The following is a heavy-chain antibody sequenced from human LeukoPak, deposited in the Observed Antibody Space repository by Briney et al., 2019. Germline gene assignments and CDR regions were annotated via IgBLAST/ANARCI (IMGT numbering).Heavy chain of an antibody. J-gene: IGHJ4*02. Sequence: GESLKISCMSSGYSFTSYWIGWVRQMPGKGLEWMGIIYPGDSDTKYSPSFQGQVTISADKSISTAYLQWSSLKASDTAMYYCARGSLASSGGSFFDYWGQGTLVTVSS. CDR1: GYSFTSYW. CDR2: IYPGDSDT. CDR3: ARGSLASSGGSFFDY. V-gene: IGHV5-51*01. D-gene: IGHD2-15*01.